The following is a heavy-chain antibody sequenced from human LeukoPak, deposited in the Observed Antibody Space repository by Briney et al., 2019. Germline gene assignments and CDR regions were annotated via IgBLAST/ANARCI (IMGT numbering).Heavy chain of an antibody. D-gene: IGHD6-19*01. CDR2: IIPIFGTA. CDR1: GYNFTGYY. Sequence: ASVKVSCKASGYNFTGYYMHWVRQAPGQGLEWMGGIIPIFGTANYAQKFQGRVTITADKSTSTAYMELSSLRSEDTAVYYCAGGESIAVAGILPRYYYMDVWGKGTTVTVSS. V-gene: IGHV1-69*06. CDR3: AGGESIAVAGILPRYYYMDV. J-gene: IGHJ6*03.